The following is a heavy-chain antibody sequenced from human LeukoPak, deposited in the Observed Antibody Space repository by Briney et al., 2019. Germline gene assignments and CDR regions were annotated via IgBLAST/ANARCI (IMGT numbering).Heavy chain of an antibody. Sequence: GGSLRLSCAASGFTFSSYEMNWVRQAPGKGLEWVSYISSSGRTIYYADSVKGRFTISRDNAKNSLYLQMNSLRAEDTAVYYCASPGRFPRAYFDYWGQGTLVTVSS. CDR3: ASPGRFPRAYFDY. V-gene: IGHV3-48*03. J-gene: IGHJ4*02. D-gene: IGHD2-15*01. CDR2: ISSSGRTI. CDR1: GFTFSSYE.